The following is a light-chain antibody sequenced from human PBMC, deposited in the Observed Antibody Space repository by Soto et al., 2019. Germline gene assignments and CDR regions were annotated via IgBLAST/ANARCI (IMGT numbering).Light chain of an antibody. Sequence: QSALTQPASVSGSPGQSITISCTGTSSDVGAYSYVSWYQQHPGKAPKLIIYDVSNRPSGVSNRFSGSKSVNTASLTISGLQAEDEAYYYCSSYTSSITLVFGGGTKLTVL. CDR2: DVS. J-gene: IGLJ2*01. CDR3: SSYTSSITLV. V-gene: IGLV2-14*01. CDR1: SSDVGAYSY.